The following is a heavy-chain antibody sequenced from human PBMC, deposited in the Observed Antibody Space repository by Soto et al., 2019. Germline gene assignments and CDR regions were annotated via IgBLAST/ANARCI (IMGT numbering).Heavy chain of an antibody. CDR1: GGSISSGGYY. CDR2: IYYSGST. V-gene: IGHV4-31*03. D-gene: IGHD3-16*01. J-gene: IGHJ4*02. CDR3: ASDWGARGH. Sequence: QVQLQESGPGLVKPSQTLSLTCTVSGGSISSGGYYWSWIRQHPGKGLEWIGYIYYSGSTYYNPSLXXRXTXXVATSKNQCSLKLSSVTAADTAVYYCASDWGARGHWGQGTLVTVSS.